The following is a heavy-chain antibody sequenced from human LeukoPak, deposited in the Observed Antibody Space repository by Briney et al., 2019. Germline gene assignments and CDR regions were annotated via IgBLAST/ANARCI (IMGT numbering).Heavy chain of an antibody. V-gene: IGHV4-34*01. Sequence: SETLSLTCAVYGGSFSGYYWSWIRQPPGKGLEWIGEINHSGSTNYNPSLKSRVTISVDTSKNQFSLKLSSVTAADTAVYYCARGPRGPTPRFTDGFWSGYSYYYGMDVWGQGTTVTVSS. CDR3: ARGPRGPTPRFTDGFWSGYSYYYGMDV. J-gene: IGHJ6*02. CDR1: GGSFSGYY. CDR2: INHSGST. D-gene: IGHD3-3*01.